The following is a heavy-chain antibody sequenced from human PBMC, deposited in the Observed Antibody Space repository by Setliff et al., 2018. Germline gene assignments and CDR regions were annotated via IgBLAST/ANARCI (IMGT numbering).Heavy chain of an antibody. D-gene: IGHD1-7*01. CDR2: ISSNSNYI. Sequence: GGSLRLSCVASGFNLHVYTMEWVRQAPGKGLDWVSSISSNSNYIYTADSLKGRLTVSRDNAKNSLYLQLDSLTADDTAVYYCARGSLSGTTYPSDYGGQGTLVTVSS. CDR1: GFNLHVYT. V-gene: IGHV3-21*01. CDR3: ARGSLSGTTYPSDY. J-gene: IGHJ4*02.